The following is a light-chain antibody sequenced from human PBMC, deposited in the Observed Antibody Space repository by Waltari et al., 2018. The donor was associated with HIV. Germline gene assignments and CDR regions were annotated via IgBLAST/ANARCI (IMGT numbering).Light chain of an antibody. J-gene: IGLJ3*02. CDR2: RNN. V-gene: IGLV1-47*01. CDR1: SSNIGSNY. CDR3: AAWDGSLSGRV. Sequence: QSVLTQPPSASGTPGQRVTISCSGSSSNIGSNYVYWYQQLPGTAPKLLIYRNNRRPSGVPGRFSGSKSGTSASLAISGLRSEDEAAYYCAAWDGSLSGRVFGGGTKLTVL.